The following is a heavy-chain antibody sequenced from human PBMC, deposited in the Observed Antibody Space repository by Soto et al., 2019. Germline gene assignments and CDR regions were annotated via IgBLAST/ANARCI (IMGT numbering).Heavy chain of an antibody. J-gene: IGHJ5*02. Sequence: EVQLVESGGGLVQPGRSLRLSCAASGFTFDDYAMHWVRQAPGKGPEWVSGISWNSGDKGYADSVKGRFTISRDNAKNSLYPQRNSLRAEDTALYYCAKSTCSGGSCHSGRFDPWGQGTLVTVSS. CDR3: AKSTCSGGSCHSGRFDP. CDR1: GFTFDDYA. V-gene: IGHV3-9*01. D-gene: IGHD2-15*01. CDR2: ISWNSGDK.